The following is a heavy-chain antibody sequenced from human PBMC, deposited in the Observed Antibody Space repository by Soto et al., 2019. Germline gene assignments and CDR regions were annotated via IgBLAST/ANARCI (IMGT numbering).Heavy chain of an antibody. CDR1: GFVFSTYS. CDR2: ISSTSGTI. D-gene: IGHD6-19*01. CDR3: ANQKIRFAVAGTLYGLGV. J-gene: IGHJ6*02. Sequence: PGGSLRLSCEASGFVFSTYSMNWVRQAPGKGLEWTSYISSTSGTIYYADSVKGRFTIFRDNAKNSLFLQMNGLRDDDTAVYYCANQKIRFAVAGTLYGLGVWGQGTTVTVSS. V-gene: IGHV3-48*02.